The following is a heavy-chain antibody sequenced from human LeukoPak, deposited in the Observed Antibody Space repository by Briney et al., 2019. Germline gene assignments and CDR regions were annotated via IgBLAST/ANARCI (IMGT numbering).Heavy chain of an antibody. CDR3: ARSPPRIVGASEYYFDY. Sequence: PSETLSLTCTVSGGSISSYYWSWIRQPPGKGLEWIGYIYYSGSTNYNPSLKSRVTISVDTSKNQFSLKLSSVTAADTAVYYCARSPPRIVGASEYYFDYWGQGTLVTVSS. V-gene: IGHV4-59*01. CDR2: IYYSGST. D-gene: IGHD1-26*01. J-gene: IGHJ4*02. CDR1: GGSISSYY.